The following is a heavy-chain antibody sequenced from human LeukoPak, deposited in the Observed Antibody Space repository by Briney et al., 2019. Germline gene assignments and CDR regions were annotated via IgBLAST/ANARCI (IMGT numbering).Heavy chain of an antibody. Sequence: SETLSLTCTVSGGSISNYYWSWIRQPPGKGLEWIGYIYDSGSTNYNPSLKSRVTISVDTSKDKFSLKLSSVTAADTAVYYCARGGSYLGHCDYWGQGSLVTVSS. J-gene: IGHJ4*02. CDR3: ARGGSYLGHCDY. V-gene: IGHV4-59*01. D-gene: IGHD1-26*01. CDR2: IYDSGST. CDR1: GGSISNYY.